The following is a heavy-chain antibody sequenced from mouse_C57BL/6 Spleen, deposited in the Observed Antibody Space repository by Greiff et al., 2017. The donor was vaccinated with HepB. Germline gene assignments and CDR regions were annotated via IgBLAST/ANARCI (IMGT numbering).Heavy chain of an antibody. CDR3: ARLFITTVVFDY. J-gene: IGHJ2*01. V-gene: IGHV5-9*01. D-gene: IGHD1-1*01. Sequence: EVNVVESGGGLVKPGGSLKLSCAASGFTFSSYTMSWVRQTPEKRLEWVATISGGGGNTYYPDSVKGRFTISRDNAKNTLYLQMSSLRSEDTALYYCARLFITTVVFDYWGQGTTLTVSS. CDR2: ISGGGGNT. CDR1: GFTFSSYT.